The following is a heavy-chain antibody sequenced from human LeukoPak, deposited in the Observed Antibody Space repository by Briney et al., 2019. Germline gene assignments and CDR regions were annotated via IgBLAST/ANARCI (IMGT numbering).Heavy chain of an antibody. Sequence: PGGSLRLSCAASGFTFSSYSMNWVRQAPGKGLEWVSSISSSSSYIYYADSVKGRFTISRDNAKNSLYLQMNSLRAEDTAVYYCAREPTDGVSRPQGDAFDIWGQGTMVTVSS. CDR1: GFTFSSYS. V-gene: IGHV3-21*01. D-gene: IGHD2-8*01. CDR3: AREPTDGVSRPQGDAFDI. J-gene: IGHJ3*02. CDR2: ISSSSSYI.